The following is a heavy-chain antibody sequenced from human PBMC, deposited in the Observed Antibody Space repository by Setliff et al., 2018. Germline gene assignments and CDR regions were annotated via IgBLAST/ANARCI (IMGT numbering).Heavy chain of an antibody. CDR1: GGSISSYY. Sequence: SETLSLTCTVSGGSISSYYWSWIRQPPGKGLEWIGYIYYSGSTNYNPSLKSRVTISVDTSKNQLSLKLSSVTAADTAVYYCARESPLDDYVWGSYRSYYFDYWGQGTLVTVSS. V-gene: IGHV4-59*01. D-gene: IGHD3-16*02. J-gene: IGHJ4*02. CDR3: ARESPLDDYVWGSYRSYYFDY. CDR2: IYYSGST.